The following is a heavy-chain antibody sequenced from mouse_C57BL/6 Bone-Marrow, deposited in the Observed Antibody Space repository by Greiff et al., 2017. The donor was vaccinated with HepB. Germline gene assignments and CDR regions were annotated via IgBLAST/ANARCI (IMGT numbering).Heavy chain of an antibody. D-gene: IGHD1-1*01. V-gene: IGHV14-4*01. CDR3: TTGFITTSYWYFDV. CDR2: IDPENGDT. J-gene: IGHJ1*03. Sequence: VQLKQSGAELVRPGASVKLSCTASGFNIKDDYMHWVKQRPEQGLEWIGWIDPENGDTEYASKFQGKATITADTSSNTAYLQLSSLTSEDTAVYYCTTGFITTSYWYFDVWGTGTTVTVSS. CDR1: GFNIKDDY.